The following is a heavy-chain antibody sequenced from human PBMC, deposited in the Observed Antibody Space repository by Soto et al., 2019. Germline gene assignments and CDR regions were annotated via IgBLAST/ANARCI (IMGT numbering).Heavy chain of an antibody. CDR2: INHSGST. J-gene: IGHJ4*02. Sequence: SETLSLTCAVYGGSFSGYYWSWIRQPPGKGLEWIGEINHSGSTNYNPSLKSRVTISVDTSKNQFSLKLSSVTAADTAVYYCARGYYDSSGYFDYWGQGTLVTVSS. CDR3: ARGYYDSSGYFDY. CDR1: GGSFSGYY. D-gene: IGHD3-22*01. V-gene: IGHV4-34*01.